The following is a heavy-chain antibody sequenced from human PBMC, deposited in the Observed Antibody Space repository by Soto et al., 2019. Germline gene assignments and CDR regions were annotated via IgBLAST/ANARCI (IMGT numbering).Heavy chain of an antibody. J-gene: IGHJ6*02. D-gene: IGHD2-2*01. CDR2: ISAYNGNT. V-gene: IGHV1-18*01. Sequence: VSVKVSCKASGYTFTSYGISWVRQAPGQGLEWMGWISAYNGNTNYAQKLQGRVTMTTDTSTSTAYMELRSLRSDDTAVYYCARDAADIVVVPAFGGYYYYYGMDVWGQGTTVTVSS. CDR3: ARDAADIVVVPAFGGYYYYYGMDV. CDR1: GYTFTSYG.